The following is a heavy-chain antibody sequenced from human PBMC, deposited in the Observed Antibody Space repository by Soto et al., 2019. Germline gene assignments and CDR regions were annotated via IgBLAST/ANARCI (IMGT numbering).Heavy chain of an antibody. CDR1: GGSISSSSYY. CDR3: AGLKYFHSGDYLVH. Sequence: SETLSLTCTVSGGSISSSSYYWGWIRQPPGKGLEWIGSIYHSGSTYYNPSLKSRVTISVDTSKNQFSLKLSSVTAADTAVYYCAGLKYFHSGDYLVHWGQGTLVTVSS. CDR2: IYHSGST. J-gene: IGHJ4*02. V-gene: IGHV4-39*01. D-gene: IGHD3-22*01.